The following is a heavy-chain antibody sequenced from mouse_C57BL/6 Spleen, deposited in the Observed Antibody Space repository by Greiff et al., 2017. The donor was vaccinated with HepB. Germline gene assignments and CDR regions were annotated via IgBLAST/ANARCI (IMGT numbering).Heavy chain of an antibody. CDR1: GYTFTSYW. CDR2: IYPGSGST. CDR3: SRCHDGYYGRIVDY. D-gene: IGHD2-3*01. Sequence: VQLQESGAELVKPGASVKMSCKASGYTFTSYWITWVKQRPGQGLEWIGDIYPGSGSTNYNEKFKSKATLTVDTSSSTAYMQLSSLTSEDSAVYYLSRCHDGYYGRIVDYWGQGTSVTVSS. V-gene: IGHV1-55*01. J-gene: IGHJ4*01.